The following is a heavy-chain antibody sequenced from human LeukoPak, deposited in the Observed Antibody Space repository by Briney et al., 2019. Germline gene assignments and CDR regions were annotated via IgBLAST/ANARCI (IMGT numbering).Heavy chain of an antibody. CDR1: GGSISSSYSY. V-gene: IGHV4-39*07. CDR2: IYYSGST. J-gene: IGHJ3*02. D-gene: IGHD1-26*01. CDR3: ARSGAFDI. Sequence: PSETLSLTCTVSGGSISSSYSYWGWIRQPPGKGLEWIGNIYYSGSTNYNPSLKSRVTMSVDTSKNQFSLKLSSVTAADTAVYYCARSGAFDIWGQGTMVTVSS.